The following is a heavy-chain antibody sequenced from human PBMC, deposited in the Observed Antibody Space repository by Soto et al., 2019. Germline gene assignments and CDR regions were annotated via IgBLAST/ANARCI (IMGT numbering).Heavy chain of an antibody. CDR3: ARRIGHDAFDI. Sequence: GESLKISCEGSGYTFITYWSGWVGQMPGKGLEWMGTSYPGDSDTRYSPSFQGQVTISADKSINTAYLQWSSLKASDTAMYYCARRIGHDAFDIWGQGTMVTVSS. CDR1: GYTFITYW. J-gene: IGHJ3*02. V-gene: IGHV5-51*01. CDR2: SYPGDSDT.